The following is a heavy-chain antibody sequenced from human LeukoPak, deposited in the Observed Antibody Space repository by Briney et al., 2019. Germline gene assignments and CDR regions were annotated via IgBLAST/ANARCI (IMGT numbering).Heavy chain of an antibody. D-gene: IGHD2-2*01. Sequence: SETLSLTCTVSGYSISSGYYWGWIRQPPGKGLEWIGSIYYSGSTYYNPSLKSRVTISVDTSKNQFSLKLSSVTAADTAVYYCARRGIVVVPAAMDYYFDYWGQGTLVTVSS. CDR3: ARRGIVVVPAAMDYYFDY. V-gene: IGHV4-38-2*02. CDR1: GYSISSGYY. CDR2: IYYSGST. J-gene: IGHJ4*02.